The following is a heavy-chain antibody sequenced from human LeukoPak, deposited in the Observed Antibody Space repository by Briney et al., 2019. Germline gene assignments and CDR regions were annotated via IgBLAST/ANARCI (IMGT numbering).Heavy chain of an antibody. V-gene: IGHV1-69*05. Sequence: SVKVSCKASGGTFSSYAISWVRQAPGQGLEWMRRIIPIFGTANYAQKFQGRVTITTDESTSTAYMELSSLRSEDTAVYYCAREITIFGVVQRFDYWGQGTLVTVSS. J-gene: IGHJ4*02. CDR1: GGTFSSYA. D-gene: IGHD3-3*01. CDR2: IIPIFGTA. CDR3: AREITIFGVVQRFDY.